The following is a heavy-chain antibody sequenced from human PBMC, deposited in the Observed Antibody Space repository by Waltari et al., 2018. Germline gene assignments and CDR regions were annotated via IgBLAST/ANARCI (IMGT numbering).Heavy chain of an antibody. J-gene: IGHJ3*01. Sequence: QVHLVQSGAEVKKPGSSVKVSCKASGGTFGSYSVAWVRQAAGQGVGWLGGIIPNFGTPQYAQNFQGRVTLTADAATTTAYLELSGLTSEDTAIYYCARRNLGFAFDVWGQGTLVIVSS. CDR2: IIPNFGTP. CDR3: ARRNLGFAFDV. D-gene: IGHD1-26*01. CDR1: GGTFGSYS. V-gene: IGHV1-69*12.